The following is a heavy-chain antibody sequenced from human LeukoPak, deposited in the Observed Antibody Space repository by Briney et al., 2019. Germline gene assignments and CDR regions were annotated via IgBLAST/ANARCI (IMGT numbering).Heavy chain of an antibody. CDR1: GFTFSSYW. J-gene: IGHJ4*02. Sequence: GGSLRLSCAASGFTFSSYWMHWVRQAPGKGLVWVSRINSDGSSTTYADSVKGRFTISRDNAKNTLYLQMNSLRAEDTAVYYCARASYSSGWYYFDYWGRGTLVTVSS. V-gene: IGHV3-74*01. CDR2: INSDGSST. D-gene: IGHD6-19*01. CDR3: ARASYSSGWYYFDY.